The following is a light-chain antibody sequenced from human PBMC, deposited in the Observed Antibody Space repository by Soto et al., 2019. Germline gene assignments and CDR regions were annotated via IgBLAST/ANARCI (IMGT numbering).Light chain of an antibody. CDR1: QRISSRY. J-gene: IGKJ1*01. V-gene: IGKV3-20*01. CDR2: DAS. Sequence: EIVLTQSPGTLSLSPGERATLSCRASQRISSRYLAWYQQKPGQAPRLLIYDASSRATGIPDRFSGSGSGTHFTLTISRLEPEDFAVYYCQQYGSLWTFGQGTKVDI. CDR3: QQYGSLWT.